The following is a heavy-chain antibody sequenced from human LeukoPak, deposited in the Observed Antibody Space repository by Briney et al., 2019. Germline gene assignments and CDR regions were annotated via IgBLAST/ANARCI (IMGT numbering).Heavy chain of an antibody. CDR2: TNPNSGKT. D-gene: IGHD6-13*01. CDR3: ARGRPGLASAGTYDF. Sequence: GASVTVSCKASGYTFTSSDINWVRQAPGQGLEWMGRTNPNSGKTGYARKFQGRVTMTKNTSISTAYMEVSSLGYDDTAIYYCARGRPGLASAGTYDFWGQGTLITVSS. CDR1: GYTFTSSD. J-gene: IGHJ4*02. V-gene: IGHV1-8*01.